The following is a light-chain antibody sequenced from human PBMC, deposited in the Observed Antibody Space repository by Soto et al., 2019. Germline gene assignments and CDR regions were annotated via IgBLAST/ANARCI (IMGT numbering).Light chain of an antibody. V-gene: IGKV3-15*01. Sequence: EIVMTQSPAALSVSPGETATLSCRASQSVSSNLAWYQPKPGQAPRLLIYGASTRATGIPARFSGSGSGTEFTLGISSLQAEDSAVYYCQQYNDWPPWTFGQGTEVEIK. CDR3: QQYNDWPPWT. CDR2: GAS. J-gene: IGKJ1*01. CDR1: QSVSSN.